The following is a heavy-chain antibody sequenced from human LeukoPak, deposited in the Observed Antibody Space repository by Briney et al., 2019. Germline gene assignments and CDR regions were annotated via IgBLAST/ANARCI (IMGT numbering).Heavy chain of an antibody. Sequence: SETLSLTCTASGGSISSYYWSWIRQPPGKGLEWIGYIYYSGSTNYNPSLKSRVTISVDTSKNQFSLKLSSVTAADTAVYYCARLRGGWNDVQENWFDPWGQGTLVTVSS. J-gene: IGHJ5*02. D-gene: IGHD1-1*01. CDR3: ARLRGGWNDVQENWFDP. CDR1: GGSISSYY. V-gene: IGHV4-59*01. CDR2: IYYSGST.